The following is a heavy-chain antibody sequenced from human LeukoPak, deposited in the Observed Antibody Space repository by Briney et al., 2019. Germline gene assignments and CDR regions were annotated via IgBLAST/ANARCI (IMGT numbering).Heavy chain of an antibody. V-gene: IGHV3-9*01. J-gene: IGHJ6*02. D-gene: IGHD5-18*01. CDR3: AKGRFVSGWIPSYYYYGMDV. Sequence: GGSLRLSCAASGFTFDGYAMHWVRQAPGKGLEWVSGISWNSGSIGYADSVKGRFTISRDNAKNSLYLQMNSLRAEDTALYYCAKGRFVSGWIPSYYYYGMDVWGQGTTVTVSS. CDR2: ISWNSGSI. CDR1: GFTFDGYA.